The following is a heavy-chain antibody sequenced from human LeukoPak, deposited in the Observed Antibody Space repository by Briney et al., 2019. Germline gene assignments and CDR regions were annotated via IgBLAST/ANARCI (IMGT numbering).Heavy chain of an antibody. CDR3: TSFVEMATIKVPY. D-gene: IGHD5-24*01. CDR2: IRGKANSYAT. CDR1: GFTFSDST. Sequence: GGSLKLSCAASGFTFSDSTMHWVRQASGKGLEWVGRIRGKANSYATVYAASVEGRFTISRDDSKNTAYLQMNSLKTEDTAVYYCTSFVEMATIKVPYWGQGTLVTVSS. J-gene: IGHJ4*02. V-gene: IGHV3-73*01.